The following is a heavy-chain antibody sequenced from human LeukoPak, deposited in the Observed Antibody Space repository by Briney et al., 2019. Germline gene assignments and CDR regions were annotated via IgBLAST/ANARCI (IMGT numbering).Heavy chain of an antibody. CDR1: GFTVSSNY. CDR2: ISYDGSNK. J-gene: IGHJ4*02. CDR3: AKDLNHYDILTGVWDS. Sequence: PGGSLRLSCAASGFTVSSNYMSWVRQAPGKGLEWVAVISYDGSNKYYADSVQGRFTISRDNSKNTVFLQMNSLRAEDTALYYCAKDLNHYDILTGVWDSWGQGTLVTVSS. D-gene: IGHD3-9*01. V-gene: IGHV3-30*18.